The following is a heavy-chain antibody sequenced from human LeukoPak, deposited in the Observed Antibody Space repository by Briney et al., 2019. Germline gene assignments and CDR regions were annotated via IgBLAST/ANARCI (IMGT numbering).Heavy chain of an antibody. J-gene: IGHJ4*02. CDR2: INTDGGST. V-gene: IGHV3-74*01. CDR1: GFTFGSYW. CDR3: GRGFSIVPAGIPDY. Sequence: GGSLRLSCAASGFTFGSYWMHWVRRAPGKGLVWVSRINTDGGSTTYADSVKGRFTISRDNAKNTLYLQMNSLRAEDTAVYYCGRGFSIVPAGIPDYWGLGTLVTVSS. D-gene: IGHD2-2*02.